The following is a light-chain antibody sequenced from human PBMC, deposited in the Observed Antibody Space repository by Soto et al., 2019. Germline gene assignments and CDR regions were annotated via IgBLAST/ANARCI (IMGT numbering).Light chain of an antibody. J-gene: IGLJ2*01. CDR2: YDD. Sequence: QSVLTQPPSVSEAPRQRVTISCSGSSSNIGNNAVNWYQQLPGKAPKLLIYYDDLLPSGVSDRFSGSKSGTSASLAISGLQAEDETDYYCSSYTSTNHVVFGGGTQLTVL. CDR3: SSYTSTNHVV. CDR1: SSNIGNNA. V-gene: IGLV1-36*01.